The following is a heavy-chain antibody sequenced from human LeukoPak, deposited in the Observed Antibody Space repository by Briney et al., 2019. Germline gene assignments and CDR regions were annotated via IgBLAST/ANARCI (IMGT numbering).Heavy chain of an antibody. Sequence: GGSLRLSCAASGFTFSIYGMHSVRQAPGKGLEWVAVISYDGSNKYYADSVKGRFTISRDNSKDTLYLQMNSLRAEDTAVYYGAKNGGLIRCFDWYLDYWGQGTLVTVSS. D-gene: IGHD3-9*01. J-gene: IGHJ4*02. CDR3: AKNGGLIRCFDWYLDY. CDR2: ISYDGSNK. V-gene: IGHV3-30*18. CDR1: GFTFSIYG.